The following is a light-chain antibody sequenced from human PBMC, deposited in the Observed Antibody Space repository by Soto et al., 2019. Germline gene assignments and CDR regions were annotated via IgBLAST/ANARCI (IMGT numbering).Light chain of an antibody. CDR2: RNN. V-gene: IGLV1-47*01. CDR3: AAWDDSLSVV. Sequence: QSELTQPPSASGTPGQKVSISCSGSSSNIGNDYVYWYRQLPGTAPKLLIYRNNQRPSEVPDRFSASKSGTSASLAINGLRSEDEADYYCAAWDDSLSVVFGGGTKVTVL. J-gene: IGLJ3*02. CDR1: SSNIGNDY.